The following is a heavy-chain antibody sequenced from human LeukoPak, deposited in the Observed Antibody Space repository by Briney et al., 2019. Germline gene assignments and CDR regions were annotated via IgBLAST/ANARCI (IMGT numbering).Heavy chain of an antibody. Sequence: ASVKVSCKTSGYTFTTYGVSWVRQAPGQGLEWMGWVSGYTVNTNYAERCQGRVTMTIDTSTSTVYMELTSLRSDDTAVYYCARGEVSASLYYFDFWGQGTLVTVS. CDR2: VSGYTVNT. CDR3: ARGEVSASLYYFDF. J-gene: IGHJ4*02. CDR1: GYTFTTYG. V-gene: IGHV1-18*01. D-gene: IGHD2-2*01.